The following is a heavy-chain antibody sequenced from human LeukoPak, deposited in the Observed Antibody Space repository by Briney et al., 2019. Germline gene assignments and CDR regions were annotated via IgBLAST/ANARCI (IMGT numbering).Heavy chain of an antibody. CDR3: TTLGKVN. CDR2: VKSKTDGGTT. Sequence: PGGSLRLSCAASGFTFSNAWMSWVRQAPGRGLEWVGRVKSKTDGGTTDYAAPVKGRFTISRDDLEDTVYLQMNSLKTDDTAVHYCTTLGKVNWGQGTLVTVSS. CDR1: GFTFSNAW. V-gene: IGHV3-15*01. J-gene: IGHJ4*02.